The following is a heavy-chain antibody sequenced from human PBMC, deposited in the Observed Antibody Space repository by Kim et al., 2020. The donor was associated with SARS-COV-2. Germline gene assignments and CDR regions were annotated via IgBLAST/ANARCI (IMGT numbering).Heavy chain of an antibody. D-gene: IGHD4-17*01. Sequence: SETLSLTCTVSGGSISSYYWSWIRQPPGKGLEWIGYIYYSGSTTYNPSLKSRVTISVDTSKNQFSLKLSSVTAADTAVYYCARQNGVNGFDYWGQGTLVTVSS. V-gene: IGHV4-59*08. CDR1: GGSISSYY. CDR2: IYYSGST. J-gene: IGHJ4*02. CDR3: ARQNGVNGFDY.